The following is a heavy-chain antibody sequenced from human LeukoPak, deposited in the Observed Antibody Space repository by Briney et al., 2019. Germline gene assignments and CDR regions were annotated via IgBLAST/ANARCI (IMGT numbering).Heavy chain of an antibody. J-gene: IGHJ3*02. CDR2: IYYSGST. D-gene: IGHD3-22*01. Sequence: SETLSLTCTVSGGSISSSSYYWGWIRQPPGKGLEWIGSIYYSGSTYYNPSLKSPVTISVDTSKNQFSLKLSSVTAADTAVYYCARFDDSSGYYYWNAFDIWGQGTMVTVSS. CDR1: GGSISSSSYY. V-gene: IGHV4-39*01. CDR3: ARFDDSSGYYYWNAFDI.